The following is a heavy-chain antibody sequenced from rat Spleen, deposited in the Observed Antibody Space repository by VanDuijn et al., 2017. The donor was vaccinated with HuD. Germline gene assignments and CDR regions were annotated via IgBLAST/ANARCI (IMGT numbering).Heavy chain of an antibody. CDR2: ISTSGGST. CDR1: GFTFSNYG. V-gene: IGHV5-27*01. Sequence: EVELVESGGGLVQPGRSMKLSCAASGFTFSNYGMAWVRQAPTKGLEWVASISTSGGSTYYRDSVKGRFTISRDNAKSTLYLQMDSLRSEDTATYYCTTGGYFDYWGQGVMVTVSS. CDR3: TTGGYFDY. J-gene: IGHJ2*01.